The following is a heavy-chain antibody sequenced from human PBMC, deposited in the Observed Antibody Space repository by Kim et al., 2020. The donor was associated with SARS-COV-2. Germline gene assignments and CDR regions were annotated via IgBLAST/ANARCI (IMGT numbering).Heavy chain of an antibody. Sequence: SETLSLTCTVSGGSISSSSYYWGWIRQPPGKGLEWIGSIYYSGSTYYNPSLKSRVTISVDTSKNQFSLKLSSVTAADTAVYYCAMPGPDREGGYCSGGSCYGAFDYWGQGTLVTVSS. D-gene: IGHD2-15*01. J-gene: IGHJ4*02. CDR1: GGSISSSSYY. V-gene: IGHV4-39*01. CDR3: AMPGPDREGGYCSGGSCYGAFDY. CDR2: IYYSGST.